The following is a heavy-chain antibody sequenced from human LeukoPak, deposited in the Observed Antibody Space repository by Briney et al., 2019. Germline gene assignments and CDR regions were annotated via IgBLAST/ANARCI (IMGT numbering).Heavy chain of an antibody. CDR1: GGSISSSSYY. CDR3: ASSSYYYGSGSYYSVRPPFDY. CDR2: IYYSGST. V-gene: IGHV4-39*01. Sequence: PSETLSLTCTVSGGSISSSSYYWGWIRQPPGKGLEWIGSIYYSGSTYYNPSLKSRVTISVDTSKNQFSLKLSSVTAADTAVYYCASSSYYYGSGSYYSVRPPFDYWGQGTLVTVSS. J-gene: IGHJ4*02. D-gene: IGHD3-10*01.